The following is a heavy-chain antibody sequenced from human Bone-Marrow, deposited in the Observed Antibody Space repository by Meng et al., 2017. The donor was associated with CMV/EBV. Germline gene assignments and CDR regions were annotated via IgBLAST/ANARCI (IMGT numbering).Heavy chain of an antibody. CDR3: VRDELHDDYYGMDV. CDR1: GFTFSKYW. Sequence: GGSLRLSCEASGFTFSKYWMSWVRQAPGKGLEWVAKMKQDGSEKYYVDSVKGRFTISRDNAKNSLYLQMNSLRAEDTAVYYCVRDELHDDYYGMDVWGQGTTVTV. J-gene: IGHJ6*02. V-gene: IGHV3-7*01. D-gene: IGHD1-7*01. CDR2: MKQDGSEK.